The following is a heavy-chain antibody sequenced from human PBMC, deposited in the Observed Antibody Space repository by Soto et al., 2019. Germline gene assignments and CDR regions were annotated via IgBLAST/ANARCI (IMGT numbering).Heavy chain of an antibody. CDR1: GYTFTDYY. J-gene: IGHJ4*02. D-gene: IGHD3-22*01. Sequence: ASVKGCGEASGYTFTDYYIHWVRQAPGQGLEWMGIINPSSGSTSYSQKFQGRVPMTRDTSTSTVYMELSRLTSEDTAIYYCARMGGRYESTGPDYWGQGTLVPVSS. CDR2: INPSSGST. CDR3: ARMGGRYESTGPDY. V-gene: IGHV1-46*01.